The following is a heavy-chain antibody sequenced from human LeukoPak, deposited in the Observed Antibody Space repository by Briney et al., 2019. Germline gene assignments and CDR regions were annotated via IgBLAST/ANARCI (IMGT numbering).Heavy chain of an antibody. V-gene: IGHV3-23*01. CDR3: AKSFGPVIAAAGSGAD. D-gene: IGHD6-13*01. CDR1: GFTFSSYA. J-gene: IGHJ4*02. CDR2: ISGSGTST. Sequence: GGSLRLSCAASGFTFSSYAMSWVRQAPGKGLEWVSIISGSGTSTDYADSVKGRFAISRDNSKNTLYLQMNSLRAEDTAVYYCAKSFGPVIAAAGSGADWGQGTLVTVSS.